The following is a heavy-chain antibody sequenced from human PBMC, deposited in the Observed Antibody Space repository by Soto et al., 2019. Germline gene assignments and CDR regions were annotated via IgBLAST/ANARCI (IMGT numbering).Heavy chain of an antibody. CDR1: GFTFSSYS. CDR3: AARVAQGY. CDR2: ISSSSSTI. Sequence: GGSLRLSCAASGFTFSSYSMNWVRQAPGKGLEWVSSISSSSSTIFYADSVRGRFTISRDNSKNTLYLQMNSLRAEDTAVYYCAARVAQGYWGQGTLVTVSS. D-gene: IGHD3-3*01. J-gene: IGHJ4*02. V-gene: IGHV3-48*01.